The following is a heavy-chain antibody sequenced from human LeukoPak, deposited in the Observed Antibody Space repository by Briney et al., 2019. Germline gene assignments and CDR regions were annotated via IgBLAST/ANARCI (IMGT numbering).Heavy chain of an antibody. V-gene: IGHV3-23*01. CDR1: GFTFSCYA. J-gene: IGHJ4*02. CDR3: AKDAYYYDSSSYSTFPDY. Sequence: GGYLRLSCAASGFTFSCYAISWVRQAPGKGLEWVSAISSSGASTYYADSVKGPFTISTDNSKNTLYLQMISLRAEHTSVYYCAKDAYYYDSSSYSTFPDYWGQGTLVTVSS. D-gene: IGHD3-22*01. CDR2: ISSSGAST.